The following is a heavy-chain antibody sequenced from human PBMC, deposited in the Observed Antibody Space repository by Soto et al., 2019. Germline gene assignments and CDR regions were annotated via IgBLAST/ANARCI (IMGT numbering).Heavy chain of an antibody. V-gene: IGHV3-53*01. CDR1: GFTVSSNY. J-gene: IGHJ6*02. CDR2: IYSGGST. Sequence: GGSLRLSCAASGFTVSSNYMSWVRQAPGKGLEWVSVIYSGGSTYYADSVKGRFTISRDNSKNTLYLQMNSLRAEDTAVHYCARDRGVSPPNYYYYGMDVLGQGTTVTVSS. D-gene: IGHD3-10*01. CDR3: ARDRGVSPPNYYYYGMDV.